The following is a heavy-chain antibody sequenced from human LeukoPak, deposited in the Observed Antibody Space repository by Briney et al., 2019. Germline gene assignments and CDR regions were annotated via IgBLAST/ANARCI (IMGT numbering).Heavy chain of an antibody. CDR1: GFTFDDYA. CDR3: ARHTEGYIYGYYYYGMDV. Sequence: GGSLRLSCAASGFTFDDYAMHWVRQAPGKGLEWVSLISGDSHSTFYADSVKGRFTISRDNSKNSLYLQMNSLRNDDTAVYYCARHTEGYIYGYYYYGMDVWGQGTTVTVSS. CDR2: ISGDSHST. J-gene: IGHJ6*02. D-gene: IGHD5-18*01. V-gene: IGHV3-43*02.